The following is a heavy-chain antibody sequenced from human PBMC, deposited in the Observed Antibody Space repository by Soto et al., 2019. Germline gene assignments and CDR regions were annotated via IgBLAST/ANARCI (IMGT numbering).Heavy chain of an antibody. V-gene: IGHV3-33*01. CDR3: ARVGYGDYPLDY. J-gene: IGHJ4*02. D-gene: IGHD4-17*01. CDR1: GFTFNSYG. CDR2: IWYDGSNK. Sequence: QVQLVESGGGVVQPGRSLRLSCAASGFTFNSYGLHWVRQAPGKGLEWVAVIWYDGSNKYYADSVKGRFTISRDNSKNTLYLQMNNLRAEDTALYYCARVGYGDYPLDYWGQGTLVTVSS.